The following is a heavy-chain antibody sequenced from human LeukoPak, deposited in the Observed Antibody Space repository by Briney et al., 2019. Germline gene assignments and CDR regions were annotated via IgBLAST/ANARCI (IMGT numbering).Heavy chain of an antibody. V-gene: IGHV4-39*01. CDR1: GGSISRSSYY. J-gene: IGHJ4*02. D-gene: IGHD7-27*01. CDR2: ISYSGST. CDR3: ARRSANWGSKAFDY. Sequence: PSETLSLTCTVSGGSISRSSYYWGWIRQPPGKGPEWIGSISYSGSTYYNPSLKSRVTISVDTSKNQFSLNLRSVTAADTAVYYCARRSANWGSKAFDYWGQGTLVTVSS.